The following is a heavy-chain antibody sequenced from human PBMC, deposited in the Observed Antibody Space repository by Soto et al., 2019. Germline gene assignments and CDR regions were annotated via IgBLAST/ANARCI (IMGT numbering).Heavy chain of an antibody. CDR2: ISSDSRFI. CDR1: GFTFHKYS. D-gene: IGHD3-22*01. Sequence: PGGSLRLSCAASGFTFHKYSMNWVRQAPRKGLEWISSISSDSRFIFYTDSVKGRFTVSRDNAKNPVYLQMNSLRDEDTAVYFCARALLSPTYSSGLYDSWGQGTLVTVSS. J-gene: IGHJ4*02. CDR3: ARALLSPTYSSGLYDS. V-gene: IGHV3-21*01.